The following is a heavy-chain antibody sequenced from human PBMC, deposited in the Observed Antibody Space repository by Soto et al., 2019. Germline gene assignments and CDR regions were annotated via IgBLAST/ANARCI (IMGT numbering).Heavy chain of an antibody. CDR2: IYYSGST. CDR1: GGSISSYY. CDR3: ARQPPNNDYGHYFHY. D-gene: IGHD4-17*01. V-gene: IGHV4-59*08. Sequence: QEQLQESGPGLVKPSETLSLTCTVSGGSISSYYWSWIRQPPGKGLEWIGYIYYSGSTNYNPSLKSRVTISVDTSKNQFSLKLSSVTAADTAVYYCARQPPNNDYGHYFHYWGQGTLVTVSS. J-gene: IGHJ4*02.